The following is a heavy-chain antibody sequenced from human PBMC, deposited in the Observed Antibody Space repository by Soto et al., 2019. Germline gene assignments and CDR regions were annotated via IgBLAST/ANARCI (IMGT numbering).Heavy chain of an antibody. J-gene: IGHJ4*02. D-gene: IGHD3-16*01. Sequence: XLTXTVSXXSXXNXXWTWIRXPPGRGLEWIGYISYSGTTNYNASLKSRVTISVDTSANQFSLRVRSVTAADTAVYYCARIRGLGEVSPDFDHWGQGALVTVSS. CDR1: XXSXXNXX. CDR2: ISYSGTT. CDR3: ARIRGLGEVSPDFDH. V-gene: IGHV4-59*01.